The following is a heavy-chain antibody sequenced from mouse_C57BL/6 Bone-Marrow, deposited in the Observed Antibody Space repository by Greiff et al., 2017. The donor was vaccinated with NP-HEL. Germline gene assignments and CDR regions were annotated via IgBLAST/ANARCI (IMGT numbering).Heavy chain of an antibody. J-gene: IGHJ3*01. Sequence: QVQLQQSGAELVKPGASVQISCKASGYAFSSSWMNWVKQRPGKGLEWIGQIYPGDGDTNYNGKFKGKATLTADKSSSTAYLQLSRLTSEDSAVYFCAREDDYVPFAYWGQGTLVTGSA. CDR3: AREDDYVPFAY. CDR2: IYPGDGDT. D-gene: IGHD2-4*01. CDR1: GYAFSSSW. V-gene: IGHV1-80*01.